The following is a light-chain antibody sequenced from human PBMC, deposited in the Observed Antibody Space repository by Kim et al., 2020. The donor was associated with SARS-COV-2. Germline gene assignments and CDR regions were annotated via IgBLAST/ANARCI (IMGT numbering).Light chain of an antibody. V-gene: IGLV3-19*01. Sequence: AFGQKVRIICHGDSLRSYYASWYQQKPGKAPVLVIYGKNNRPSGIPDRFSGSSSGNTASLTINGAQAEDEADYYCNSRDSSGNHWVFGGGTQLTVL. CDR2: GKN. CDR1: SLRSYY. J-gene: IGLJ3*02. CDR3: NSRDSSGNHWV.